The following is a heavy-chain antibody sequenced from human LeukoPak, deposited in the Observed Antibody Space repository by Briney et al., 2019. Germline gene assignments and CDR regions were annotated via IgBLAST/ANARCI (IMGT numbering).Heavy chain of an antibody. Sequence: GGSLGLSCAASGFTFSACWMSWVRPAPGKGVEWVANLKQDGSEKYYVDSVKGRFTISRDNAKNSLYLQMNSLRGEDTAVYYCARDDGFYSASGIYQNYFDHWGQGILVTVSP. D-gene: IGHD3-10*01. V-gene: IGHV3-7*01. J-gene: IGHJ4*02. CDR2: LKQDGSEK. CDR3: ARDDGFYSASGIYQNYFDH. CDR1: GFTFSACW.